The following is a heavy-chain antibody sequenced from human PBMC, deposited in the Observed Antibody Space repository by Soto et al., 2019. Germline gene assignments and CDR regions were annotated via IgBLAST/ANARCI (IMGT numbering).Heavy chain of an antibody. D-gene: IGHD2-21*02. Sequence: EVQVVQSGAEVKEPGESLKISCKGSGYIFTDHCIVWLRQMAGKGLEWVGIICPGYSNIIYSPSVQGQVTISADMSISTAYLQWSSLKASDTAIYYCARRHYCRGDCTINPDYYCGMDVWGHGTTVTVSS. CDR3: ARRHYCRGDCTINPDYYCGMDV. J-gene: IGHJ6*02. CDR2: ICPGYSNI. V-gene: IGHV5-51*01. CDR1: GYIFTDHC.